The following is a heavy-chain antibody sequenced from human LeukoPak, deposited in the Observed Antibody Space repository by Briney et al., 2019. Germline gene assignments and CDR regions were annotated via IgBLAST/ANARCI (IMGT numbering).Heavy chain of an antibody. D-gene: IGHD2-15*01. CDR1: GYTFTGYY. V-gene: IGHV1-2*02. CDR2: INPNSGGT. Sequence: GASVKVSCKASGYTFTGYYMHWVRQAPGQGLEWMGWINPNSGGTNYAQKFQGRVTMTRDTSISTAYMELSRLRSDDTAVYYCARDLGYCSGGSCLNFDYWGQGTLVTVSS. J-gene: IGHJ4*02. CDR3: ARDLGYCSGGSCLNFDY.